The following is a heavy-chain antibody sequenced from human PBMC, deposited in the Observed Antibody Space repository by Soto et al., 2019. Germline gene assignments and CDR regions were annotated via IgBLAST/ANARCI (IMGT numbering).Heavy chain of an antibody. Sequence: QVQLVESGGGVVQPGRSLRLSCAASGFTFRSDAMHWVRRAPGKGLEWVAVISYDGSNKYYADSVKGRFTISRDNSKNTQYLQMNSLRAEDTAVYFCARASESYGDYWGQGTLVTVSS. CDR1: GFTFRSDA. V-gene: IGHV3-30-3*01. J-gene: IGHJ4*02. CDR3: ARASESYGDY. D-gene: IGHD1-26*01. CDR2: ISYDGSNK.